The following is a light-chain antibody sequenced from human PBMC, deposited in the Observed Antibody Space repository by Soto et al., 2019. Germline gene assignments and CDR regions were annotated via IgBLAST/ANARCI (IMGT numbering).Light chain of an antibody. Sequence: QTVVTQEPSFSVSPGGTVTLTCGLTSGSVSTTYYPSWYQQTPGQAPRTLIYSTNIRSSGVPDRYSGSILVNKAALTITGAQAVDESDYHCMLYLGGGLVVFGGGTKVAVL. CDR1: SGSVSTTYY. CDR3: MLYLGGGLVV. V-gene: IGLV8-61*01. J-gene: IGLJ2*01. CDR2: STN.